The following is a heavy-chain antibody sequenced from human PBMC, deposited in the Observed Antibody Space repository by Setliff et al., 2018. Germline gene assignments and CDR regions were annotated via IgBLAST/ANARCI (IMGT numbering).Heavy chain of an antibody. CDR3: ARGIAAVGTSYYFDY. CDR2: ISIYNGNT. Sequence: ASVKVSCKASGYTFTSYGINWVRQAPGQGLEWMGWISIYNGNTNYAQKLQGRVTMTTDTSTSKAYMELRSLRSDDTAVYYCARGIAAVGTSYYFDYWSQGTLVTVSS. J-gene: IGHJ4*02. CDR1: GYTFTSYG. D-gene: IGHD6-13*01. V-gene: IGHV1-18*01.